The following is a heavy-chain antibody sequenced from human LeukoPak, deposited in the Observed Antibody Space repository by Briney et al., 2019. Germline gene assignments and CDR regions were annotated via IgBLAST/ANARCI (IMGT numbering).Heavy chain of an antibody. CDR3: ARIGGLSSGGAFADF. V-gene: IGHV5-51*01. Sequence: GESLKISCKVSGYDFTTFWIGWVRQMPEKGLEWVGIIYPGDSDTRYSPSFQGQVTISADTSITTAYLQWSSLKASHTAIYSWARIGGLSSGGAFADFWGRGSLATVSS. CDR2: IYPGDSDT. J-gene: IGHJ4*02. CDR1: GYDFTTFW. D-gene: IGHD2-21*01.